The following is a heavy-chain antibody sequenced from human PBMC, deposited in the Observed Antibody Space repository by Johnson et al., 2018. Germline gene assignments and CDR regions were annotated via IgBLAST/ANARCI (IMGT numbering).Heavy chain of an antibody. CDR1: GYSFTTYW. CDR2: IYPRDSDI. Sequence: EVQLVESGVEVKEDGESLKISCKASGYSFTTYWIGWVRQMPGKGLEWMGIIYPRDSDIRYSPSFQGQVTISADNSISTAYLHWRSLKASDTAIYYCARNDHGDYTNAFDIWGHGTMVTVSS. CDR3: ARNDHGDYTNAFDI. D-gene: IGHD4-17*01. J-gene: IGHJ3*02. V-gene: IGHV5-51*01.